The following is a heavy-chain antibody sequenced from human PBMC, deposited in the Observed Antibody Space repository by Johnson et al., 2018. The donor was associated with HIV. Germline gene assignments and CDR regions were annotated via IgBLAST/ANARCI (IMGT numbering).Heavy chain of an antibody. D-gene: IGHD4-11*01. Sequence: QVQLVESGGGVVQPGRSLRLSCAAFGFTFSSYAMHWVRQAPGKGLEWVAVISSDGSNKYYADSVKGRFTISRDNSKNTLYLQMNSLTTEDTAMYYCARVPFPRPTSPNYINDAFDIWGQGTMVTVSS. J-gene: IGHJ3*02. V-gene: IGHV3-30*04. CDR1: GFTFSSYA. CDR3: ARVPFPRPTSPNYINDAFDI. CDR2: ISSDGSNK.